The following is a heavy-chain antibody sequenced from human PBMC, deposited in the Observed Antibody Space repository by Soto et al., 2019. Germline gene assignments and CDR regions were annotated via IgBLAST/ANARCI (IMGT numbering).Heavy chain of an antibody. CDR3: AKDLIDIVANSNWFDP. CDR2: ISYDGSNK. J-gene: IGHJ5*02. D-gene: IGHD5-12*01. CDR1: GVTFRSYG. V-gene: IGHV3-30*18. Sequence: PGGPPSLSCAASGVTFRSYGMHWVSPEHGKGLEWVAVISYDGSNKYYADSVKGRFTISRDNSKNTLYLQMNSLRAEDTAVYYCAKDLIDIVANSNWFDPWGQGTLVTFSS.